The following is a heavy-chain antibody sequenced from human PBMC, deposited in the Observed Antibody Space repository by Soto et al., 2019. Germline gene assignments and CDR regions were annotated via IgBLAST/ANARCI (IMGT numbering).Heavy chain of an antibody. V-gene: IGHV1-69*02. Sequence: QVQLVQSGAEVKKPGSSVKVSCKPSGNTLNTDTITWLRQAPGQGLEWMGRIIPVIGVGTYAQKFQDRVTITADKPTTTVYMEVTSLTSEDTATYYCAIGRTGSNGDYWAGGQGTQVTVS. CDR1: GNTLNTDT. CDR2: IIPVIGVG. J-gene: IGHJ4*02. D-gene: IGHD4-17*01. CDR3: AIGRTGSNGDYWA.